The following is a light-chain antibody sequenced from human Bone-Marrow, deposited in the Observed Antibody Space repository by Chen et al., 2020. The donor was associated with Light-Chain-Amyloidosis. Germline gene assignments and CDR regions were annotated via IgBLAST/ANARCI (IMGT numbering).Light chain of an antibody. J-gene: IGLJ2*01. Sequence: QAALTQPAPASGSPGPSITTSCTGTSSDVGGYNYASWYQQHQGKAPKLMIYDVSNRPSGVSNPFSGSGSGNTASLTISGLQAEDEADYYCSSYTSSNAWVFGGGTKLTVL. CDR2: DVS. CDR3: SSYTSSNAWV. V-gene: IGLV2-14*01. CDR1: SSDVGGYNY.